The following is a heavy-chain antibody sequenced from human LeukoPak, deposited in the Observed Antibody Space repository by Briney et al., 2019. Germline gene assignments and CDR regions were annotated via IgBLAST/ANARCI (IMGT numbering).Heavy chain of an antibody. J-gene: IGHJ1*01. CDR3: AKESGYCSGGSCYDVIGYFQH. CDR1: GFTFSSYA. D-gene: IGHD2-15*01. Sequence: PGGSLRLSCAASGFTFSSYAMSWVRQAPGKGLEWVSAISGSGGSTYYADSVKGRFTISRDNSKNTLYLQMNSLRAEDTAVYYCAKESGYCSGGSCYDVIGYFQHWDQGTLVTVSS. CDR2: ISGSGGST. V-gene: IGHV3-23*01.